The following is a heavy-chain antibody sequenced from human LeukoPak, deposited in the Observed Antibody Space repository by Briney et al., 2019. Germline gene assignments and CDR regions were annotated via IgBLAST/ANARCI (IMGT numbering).Heavy chain of an antibody. D-gene: IGHD3-10*01. Sequence: SETLSLTCAVYGGSFSGYYWSWIRQPPGKGLEWIGSIYYSGSTYYNPSLKSRVTISVDTSKNQFSLKLSSVTAADTAVYYCARHAAITMVRGVIGYWGQGTLVTVSS. J-gene: IGHJ4*02. V-gene: IGHV4-34*01. CDR1: GGSFSGYY. CDR3: ARHAAITMVRGVIGY. CDR2: IYYSGST.